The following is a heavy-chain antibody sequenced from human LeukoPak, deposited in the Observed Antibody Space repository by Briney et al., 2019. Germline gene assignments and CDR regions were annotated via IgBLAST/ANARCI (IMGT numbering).Heavy chain of an antibody. V-gene: IGHV3-30*02. D-gene: IGHD6-19*01. CDR3: AKEGSGWSYLDY. Sequence: GGSLRLSCVASGFSFASYDIHWVRQAPGKGLEWVTFIESDGSKEYYADSVKGRFTISRDNSMDTVNVQMNSLRHEDTAVYYCAKEGSGWSYLDYWGQGTVVTVSA. CDR1: GFSFASYD. CDR2: IESDGSKE. J-gene: IGHJ4*02.